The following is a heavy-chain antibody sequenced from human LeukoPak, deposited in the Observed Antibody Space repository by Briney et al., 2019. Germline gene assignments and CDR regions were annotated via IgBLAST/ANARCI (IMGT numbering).Heavy chain of an antibody. CDR2: ISSSSSYI. J-gene: IGHJ4*02. CDR3: ARDGVLVAANDY. CDR1: GFTFSSYS. V-gene: IGHV3-21*01. D-gene: IGHD2-15*01. Sequence: GGSLRLSCAASGFTFSSYSMNWVRQAPGKGLEWVSSISSSSSYIYYADSVKGRFTISRDNAKNSLYLQTNSLRAEDTAVYYCARDGVLVAANDYWGQGTLVTVSS.